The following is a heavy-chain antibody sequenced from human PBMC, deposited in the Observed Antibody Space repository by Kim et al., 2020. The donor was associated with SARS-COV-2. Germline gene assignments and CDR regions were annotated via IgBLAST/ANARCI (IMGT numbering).Heavy chain of an antibody. CDR2: INHSGST. J-gene: IGHJ6*02. CDR1: GGSFSGYY. V-gene: IGHV4-34*01. CDR3: ASLSNYYYGMDV. Sequence: SQTLSLTCAVYGGSFSGYYWSWIRQPPGKGLEWIGEINHSGSTNYNPSLKSRVTISVDTSKNQFSLKLSSVTAADTAVYYCASLSNYYYGMDVWGQGT.